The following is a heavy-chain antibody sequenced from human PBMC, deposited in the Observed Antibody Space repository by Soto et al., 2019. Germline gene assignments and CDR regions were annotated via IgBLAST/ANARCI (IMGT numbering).Heavy chain of an antibody. V-gene: IGHV3-30*18. J-gene: IGHJ6*02. CDR1: GFTFSSCG. D-gene: IGHD2-2*02. CDR2: ISYDGSNK. CDR3: AKDLVVVPAAIGYYYYGMDV. Sequence: PGGSLRLSCAASGFTFSSCGMHWVRQAPGKGLEWVAVISYDGSNKYYADSVKGRFTISRDNSKNTLYLQMNSLRAEDTAVYYCAKDLVVVPAAIGYYYYGMDVWGQGTTVTVSS.